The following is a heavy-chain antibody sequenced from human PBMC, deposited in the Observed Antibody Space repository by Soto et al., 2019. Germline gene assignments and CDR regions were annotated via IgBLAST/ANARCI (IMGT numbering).Heavy chain of an antibody. J-gene: IGHJ6*02. Sequence: SGGSLRLSCAASGFTFSSYGMHWVRQAPGKGLEWVAVIWYDGSNKYYADSVKGRFTISRDNSKNTLYLQMNSLRAEDTAVYYCARDSVAVAEDYYYGMDVWGQGTTVTVSS. CDR2: IWYDGSNK. CDR3: ARDSVAVAEDYYYGMDV. CDR1: GFTFSSYG. V-gene: IGHV3-33*01. D-gene: IGHD6-19*01.